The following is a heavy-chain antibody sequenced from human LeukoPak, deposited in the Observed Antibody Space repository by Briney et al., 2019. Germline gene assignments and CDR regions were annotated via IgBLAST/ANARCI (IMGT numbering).Heavy chain of an antibody. J-gene: IGHJ4*02. CDR3: ARRAGAYSHPYDY. V-gene: IGHV3-53*01. Sequence: GGSLRLSCTASGFTFGDYAMSWVRQAPGKGLEWVSFIYSDNTHYSDSVKGRFTISRDNSKNTLYLQMNSLRAEDTAVYYCARRAGAYSHPYDYWGQGTLVTVSS. CDR2: IYSDNT. D-gene: IGHD4/OR15-4a*01. CDR1: GFTFGDYA.